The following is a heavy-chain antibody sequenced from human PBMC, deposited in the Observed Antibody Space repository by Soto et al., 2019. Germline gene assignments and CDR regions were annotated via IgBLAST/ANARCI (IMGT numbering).Heavy chain of an antibody. J-gene: IGHJ6*02. D-gene: IGHD3-10*01. Sequence: QVQLVQSGAEVKKPGASVKVSCKASGYTFIGYYLHWVRQAPGQGPEWMGWINPKTGGTNYAQKFQGRVTMTRDTSVSTAYMELRGLKSDDTALYYCATTYYYGSGSFSNFYGMDVWGQGTTVTVSS. CDR3: ATTYYYGSGSFSNFYGMDV. V-gene: IGHV1-2*02. CDR1: GYTFIGYY. CDR2: INPKTGGT.